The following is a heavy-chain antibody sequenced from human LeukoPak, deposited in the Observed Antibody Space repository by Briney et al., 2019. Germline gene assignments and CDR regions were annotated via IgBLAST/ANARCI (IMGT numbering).Heavy chain of an antibody. CDR3: ARSAAGTFYYYYYYMDV. CDR2: MNPNSVIT. Sequence: EASVKVSCKASGYTFTSYDINWVRQATGQGLEWMGWMNPNSVITGYAQKFQGGVTMTRNTSISTAYMELSSLKSEDTAVYYCARSAAGTFYYYYYYMDVWGKGTTVTVSS. CDR1: GYTFTSYD. V-gene: IGHV1-8*01. J-gene: IGHJ6*03. D-gene: IGHD6-13*01.